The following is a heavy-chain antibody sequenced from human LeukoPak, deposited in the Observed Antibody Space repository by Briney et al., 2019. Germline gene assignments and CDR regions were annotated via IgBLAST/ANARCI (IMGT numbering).Heavy chain of an antibody. D-gene: IGHD4-11*01. CDR1: GFTFSSYA. Sequence: GGSLRLSCAASGFTFSSYAISWVRQAPGKGLEWVSAVSGRGDSTYYADSVKGRFIISRDTSKNTLYLQMNSLRPEDTAVYYCARSGGLQKFDYWGQGTLVTVSS. CDR2: VSGRGDST. J-gene: IGHJ4*02. CDR3: ARSGGLQKFDY. V-gene: IGHV3-23*01.